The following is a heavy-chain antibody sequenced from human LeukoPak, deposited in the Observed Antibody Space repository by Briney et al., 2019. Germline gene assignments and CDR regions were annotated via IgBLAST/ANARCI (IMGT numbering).Heavy chain of an antibody. CDR2: VSDSGAST. Sequence: ETLSLTCTVSGGSISSSSYYWGWIRQPPGKGLDWVSAVSDSGASTYYADSVRGRFTISRDNSKNTLYLQMSSLRAEDTAIYYCAKGTTISPPRRFDYWGQGTLVTVSS. J-gene: IGHJ4*02. D-gene: IGHD3-3*01. CDR3: AKGTTISPPRRFDY. CDR1: GGSISSSSYY. V-gene: IGHV3-23*01.